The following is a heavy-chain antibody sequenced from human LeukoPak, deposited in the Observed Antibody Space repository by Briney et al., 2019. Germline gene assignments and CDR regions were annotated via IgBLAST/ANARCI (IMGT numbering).Heavy chain of an antibody. CDR2: ISPNSGGT. D-gene: IGHD6-6*01. V-gene: IGHV1-2*02. J-gene: IGHJ5*02. CDR1: GYTLTDYY. Sequence: GASVKVSCKASGYTLTDYYMHWVRQAPGQGLEWMGWISPNSGGTNYAQNFQGRVTMTRDTSVSTAYMELSSLRSDDTAVYYCARSNIATRRGDNWFYPWGQGTLVTVSS. CDR3: ARSNIATRRGDNWFYP.